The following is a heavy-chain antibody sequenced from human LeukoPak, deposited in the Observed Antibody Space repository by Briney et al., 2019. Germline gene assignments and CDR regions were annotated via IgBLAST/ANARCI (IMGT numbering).Heavy chain of an antibody. CDR1: GGSFSGYY. D-gene: IGHD3-22*01. V-gene: IGHV4-34*01. CDR2: INHSGST. CDR3: ARDKYYYDSSGYRSYYFDY. J-gene: IGHJ4*02. Sequence: SETLSLTCAVYGGSFSGYYWSWIRQPPGKGLEWIGEINHSGSTNYNPSLKSRVTISVDTSKNQFSLKLSSVTAADTAVYYCARDKYYYDSSGYRSYYFDYWGQGTLVTVSS.